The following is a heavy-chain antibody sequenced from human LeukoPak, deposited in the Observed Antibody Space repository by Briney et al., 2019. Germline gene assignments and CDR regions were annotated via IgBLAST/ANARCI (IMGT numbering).Heavy chain of an antibody. CDR3: ARGVVTPPRYYYYYYMDV. CDR2: ITWNSGST. D-gene: IGHD4-23*01. CDR1: GFTFEDYA. Sequence: GGSLRLSCVAFGFTFEDYAIHWVRQAPGKGLEWVSGITWNSGSTGYADSVKGRFTISRDDAKNSLYLQMNSLRAEDTAVYYCARGVVTPPRYYYYYYMDVWGKGTTVTVSS. V-gene: IGHV3-9*01. J-gene: IGHJ6*03.